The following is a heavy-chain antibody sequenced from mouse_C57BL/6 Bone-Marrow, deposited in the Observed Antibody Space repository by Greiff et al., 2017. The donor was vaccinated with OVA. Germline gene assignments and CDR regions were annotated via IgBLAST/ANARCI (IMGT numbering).Heavy chain of an antibody. CDR1: GYTFTSYG. D-gene: IGHD2-5*01. CDR2: IYPRSGYT. Sequence: QVQLQQSGAELVRPGASVKLSCKASGYTFTSYGISWVKQRPGQGLEWIGEIYPRSGYTYYNEKFKGKATLTADKSSSTAYLELRSLTSEDSAVYFCARCEVNLFAYWGQGTLVTVSA. J-gene: IGHJ3*01. V-gene: IGHV1-81*01. CDR3: ARCEVNLFAY.